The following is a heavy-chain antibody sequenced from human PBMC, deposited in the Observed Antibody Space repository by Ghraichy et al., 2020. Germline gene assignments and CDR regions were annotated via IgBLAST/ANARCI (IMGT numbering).Heavy chain of an antibody. J-gene: IGHJ5*02. V-gene: IGHV4-39*01. CDR2: IYYTGST. CDR3: ARPIRTGYSSSWQFDP. Sequence: SETLSLTCTVSGGSISSSNYYWGWIRQPPGKGLEWIGSIYYTGSTYYNPSLKSRVTISVDTSKNQFSLKLSSVTAADTAVYYCARPIRTGYSSSWQFDPWGQGTLVTVSS. CDR1: GGSISSSNYY. D-gene: IGHD6-13*01.